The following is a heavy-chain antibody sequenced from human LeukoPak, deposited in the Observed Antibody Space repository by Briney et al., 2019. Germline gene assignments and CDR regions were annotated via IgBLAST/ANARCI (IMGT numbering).Heavy chain of an antibody. J-gene: IGHJ6*03. Sequence: GASVKVSCKASGGTFSSYAISWVRQAPGQGLEWMGGIIPIFGTANYAQKFQGRVTITADESTSTAYMELSSLRSEDTAVYYCARAELKTHYYGSGSYKNYYYYMDVWGKGTTVTVSS. CDR1: GGTFSSYA. V-gene: IGHV1-69*13. CDR2: IIPIFGTA. CDR3: ARAELKTHYYGSGSYKNYYYYMDV. D-gene: IGHD3-10*01.